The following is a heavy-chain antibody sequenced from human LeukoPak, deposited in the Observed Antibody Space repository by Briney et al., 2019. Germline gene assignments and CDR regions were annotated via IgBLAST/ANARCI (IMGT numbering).Heavy chain of an antibody. Sequence: GGSLRLSCAASGFTFSSYSMNWVRQAPGKGLEWVSAISGSGGSTYYADSVKGRFTISRDNSKNTLYLQMNSLRAEDTAVYYCALSPGSSSWYVYWGQGTLVTVSS. D-gene: IGHD6-13*01. J-gene: IGHJ4*02. CDR3: ALSPGSSSWYVY. CDR1: GFTFSSYS. CDR2: ISGSGGST. V-gene: IGHV3-23*01.